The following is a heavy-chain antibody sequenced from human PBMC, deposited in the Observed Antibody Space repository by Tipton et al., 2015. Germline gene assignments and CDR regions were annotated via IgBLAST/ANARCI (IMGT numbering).Heavy chain of an antibody. Sequence: TLSLTCTVSGGSITTSRYYWGWVRQSPGKGLEWIGNIYYSGSTHYNPSLKSRVTISMDTSKDQFSLKLTSVTAADTAVYYCARREAKGDHLPFDYWGQGTLVTVSS. CDR1: GGSITTSRYY. V-gene: IGHV4-39*01. CDR3: ARREAKGDHLPFDY. J-gene: IGHJ4*02. CDR2: IYYSGST. D-gene: IGHD2-21*02.